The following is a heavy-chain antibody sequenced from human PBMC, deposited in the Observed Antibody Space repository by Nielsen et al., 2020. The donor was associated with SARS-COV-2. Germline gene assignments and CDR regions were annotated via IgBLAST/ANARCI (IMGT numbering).Heavy chain of an antibody. J-gene: IGHJ4*02. D-gene: IGHD5-18*01. CDR2: ISGSGGST. Sequence: GESLKISCAASGFTFSSYAMSWVRQAPGKGLEWVSAISGSGGSTYYADSVKGRFTISRDNSENTLYLQMNSLRAEDTAVYYCAKDVDTAIPGYWGQGTLVTVSS. CDR1: GFTFSSYA. CDR3: AKDVDTAIPGY. V-gene: IGHV3-23*01.